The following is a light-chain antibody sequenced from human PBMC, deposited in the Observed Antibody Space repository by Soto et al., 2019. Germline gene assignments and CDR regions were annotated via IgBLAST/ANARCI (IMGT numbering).Light chain of an antibody. Sequence: DIQLTQSPSFLSAFVGDSVTITCRASQDISSYVAWYQQQPEKAPKLLIYATARLQSGVPSRFSGSGSGTEFTLTISGLQPEDFATYYCQQVQSFPFSFGPGTKVDIQ. J-gene: IGKJ3*01. V-gene: IGKV1-9*01. CDR1: QDISSY. CDR2: ATA. CDR3: QQVQSFPFS.